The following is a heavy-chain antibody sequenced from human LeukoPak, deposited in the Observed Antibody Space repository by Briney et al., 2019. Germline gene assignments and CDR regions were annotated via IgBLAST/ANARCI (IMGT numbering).Heavy chain of an antibody. D-gene: IGHD4-17*01. CDR3: ASSDYGDYGLGY. CDR2: INPSGGST. Sequence: ASVKVSCKASGYTFTSYYMHWVRQAPGQGLEWMGIINPSGGSTSYAQKFQGRVTMTRDTSTSTVYMELSRLRSEDTAVYYCASSDYGDYGLGYWGQGTLVTVSS. J-gene: IGHJ4*02. CDR1: GYTFTSYY. V-gene: IGHV1-46*01.